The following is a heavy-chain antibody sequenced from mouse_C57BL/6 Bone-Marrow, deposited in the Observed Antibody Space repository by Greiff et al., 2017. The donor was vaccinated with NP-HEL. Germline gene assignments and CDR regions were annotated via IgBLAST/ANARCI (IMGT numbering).Heavy chain of an antibody. D-gene: IGHD2-3*01. Sequence: VQLQQSGAELARPGASVKLSCKASGYTFTSYGISWVKQRTGQGLEWIGEIYPRSGNTYYNEKFKGKATLTADKSSSTAYMELRSLTPEDSAVYFCARDGYYTWFAYWGQGTLVTVSA. CDR1: GYTFTSYG. CDR3: ARDGYYTWFAY. V-gene: IGHV1-81*01. J-gene: IGHJ3*01. CDR2: IYPRSGNT.